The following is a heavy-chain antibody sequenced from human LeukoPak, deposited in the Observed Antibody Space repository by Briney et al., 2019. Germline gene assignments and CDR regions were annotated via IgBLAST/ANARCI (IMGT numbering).Heavy chain of an antibody. CDR2: IYYSGST. Sequence: PSETLSLTCTVSGGSISSSSYYWSWIRQPPGKGLEWIGYIYYSGSTNYNPSLKSRVTISVDTSKDQFSLKLSSVTAADTAVYYCARDRGPGTWFDPWGQGTLVTVSS. V-gene: IGHV4-61*01. CDR3: ARDRGPGTWFDP. D-gene: IGHD3-10*01. J-gene: IGHJ5*02. CDR1: GGSISSSSYY.